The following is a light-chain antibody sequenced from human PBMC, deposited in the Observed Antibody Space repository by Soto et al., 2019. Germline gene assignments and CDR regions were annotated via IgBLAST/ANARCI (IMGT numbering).Light chain of an antibody. CDR1: QGVSSSY. Sequence: IVMTQSPATLSLSPGERATLSCRASQGVSSSYLSWYQQKPGQAPRLLIYGASTRATGIPARFSGSGSGTDFTLTISSLQPEDFAVYYCQQDYNLPLTFGGGTKVDI. CDR3: QQDYNLPLT. V-gene: IGKV3D-7*01. CDR2: GAS. J-gene: IGKJ4*01.